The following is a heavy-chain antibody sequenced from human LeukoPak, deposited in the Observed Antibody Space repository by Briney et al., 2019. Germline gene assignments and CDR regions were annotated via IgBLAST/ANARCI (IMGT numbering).Heavy chain of an antibody. D-gene: IGHD3-3*01. CDR2: IKSKTDGGTT. J-gene: IGHJ4*02. V-gene: IGHV3-15*01. Sequence: GGSLRLSCAASGFTFSSYAMSWVRQAPGKGLEWVGRIKSKTDGGTTDYAAPVKGRFTISRDDSKNTLYLQMNGLKTEDTAVYYCTTDQIFGVVNVDYWGQGTLVTVSS. CDR1: GFTFSSYA. CDR3: TTDQIFGVVNVDY.